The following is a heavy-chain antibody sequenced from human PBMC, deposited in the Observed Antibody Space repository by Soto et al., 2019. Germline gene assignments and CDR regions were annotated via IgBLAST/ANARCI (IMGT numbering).Heavy chain of an antibody. CDR2: IFPAESDDSET. J-gene: IGHJ4*02. V-gene: IGHV5-51*01. CDR3: AKCRLGGYGTSPVCYSFDS. CDR1: GYSFTGYW. Sequence: EVQLVQSGAEVKKPGESLEISCKASGYSFTGYWIGWVRQMPGKGLEWLGIIFPAESDDSETRYGPTFQGQVTISADKSTSTAYLQWSSLKAADTAIYYYAKCRLGGYGTSPVCYSFDSWGQGTLVTVSS. D-gene: IGHD2-8*01.